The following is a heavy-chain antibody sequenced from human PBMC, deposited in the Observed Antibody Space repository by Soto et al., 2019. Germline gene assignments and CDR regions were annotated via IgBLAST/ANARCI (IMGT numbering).Heavy chain of an antibody. J-gene: IGHJ4*02. CDR1: GFTVSSNY. D-gene: IGHD5-18*01. CDR2: IYSGGST. CDR3: ARGPRYSYASLDY. V-gene: IGHV3-53*01. Sequence: GGSLRLSCAASGFTVSSNYMSWVRQAPGKGLEWVSVIYSGGSTYYADSVKGRFTISRDNSKNTLYLQMNSLRAEDTAVYYCARGPRYSYASLDYWGQGTLVTVSS.